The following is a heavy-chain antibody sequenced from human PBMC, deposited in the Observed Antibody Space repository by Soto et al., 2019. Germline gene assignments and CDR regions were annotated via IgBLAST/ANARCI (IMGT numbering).Heavy chain of an antibody. CDR2: ISSSSSYI. D-gene: IGHD4-17*01. J-gene: IGHJ4*02. CDR3: ARDKNDYGDYWGFASATPRVSPFDY. V-gene: IGHV3-21*01. Sequence: GGSLRLSCAASGFTFSSYSMNWVRQAPGKGLEWVSSISSSSSYIYYADSVKGRFTISRDNAKNSLYLQMNSLRGEDTAVYYCARDKNDYGDYWGFASATPRVSPFDYWGQGTLVTVSS. CDR1: GFTFSSYS.